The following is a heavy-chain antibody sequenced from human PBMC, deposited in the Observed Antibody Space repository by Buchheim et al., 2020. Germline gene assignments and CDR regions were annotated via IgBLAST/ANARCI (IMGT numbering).Heavy chain of an antibody. CDR1: GITFRNAW. CDR3: TTGQDYVWGSYRSDFDY. D-gene: IGHD3-16*02. J-gene: IGHJ4*02. CDR2: IKSKTDGGTT. Sequence: EVQLVESGGGLVKPGGSLRLSCAASGITFRNAWMSWVRQAPGKGLEWIGRIKSKTDGGTTDYAARVRGRFTISRDDSKNTLYLQMNSLKTEDTAVYYCTTGQDYVWGSYRSDFDYWGQGTL. V-gene: IGHV3-15*01.